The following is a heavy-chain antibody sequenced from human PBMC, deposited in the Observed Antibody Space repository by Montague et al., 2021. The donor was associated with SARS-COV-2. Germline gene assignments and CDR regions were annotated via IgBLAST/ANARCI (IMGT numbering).Heavy chain of an antibody. CDR3: ARAQNTCFIANCVNYFDF. CDR2: IYYSGST. V-gene: IGHV4-59*01. D-gene: IGHD1-1*01. Sequence: ETRSLTCTVSGGSINSYYWSWIRQSPGKGLEWIGYIYYSGSTNYNPSLKSRVTISVDTSKNQFSLKLSSVTAADTAMYYCARAQNTCFIANCVNYFDFWGLGAQVTVSS. CDR1: GGSINSYY. J-gene: IGHJ4*02.